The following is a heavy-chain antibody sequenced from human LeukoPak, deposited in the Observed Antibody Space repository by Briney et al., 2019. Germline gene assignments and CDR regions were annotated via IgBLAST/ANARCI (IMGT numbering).Heavy chain of an antibody. CDR3: ARENWFDP. Sequence: ASVKGSCKASGYTFTGSYMHWVRQAPGQGLEWMGWINPNSGGTKYAQKFQGRVTMTRDTSISTAYMELSRLRSDDTAVYYCARENWFDPWGQGTLVTVSS. V-gene: IGHV1-2*02. CDR1: GYTFTGSY. J-gene: IGHJ5*02. CDR2: INPNSGGT.